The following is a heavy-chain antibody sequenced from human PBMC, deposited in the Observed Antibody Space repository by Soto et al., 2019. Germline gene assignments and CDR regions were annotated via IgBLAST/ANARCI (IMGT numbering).Heavy chain of an antibody. Sequence: PSETLSLTCTVSSSSFSSGDYYSSWIRQPPGKGLQWIGYICFSGSTNYNPALKSRVTISVDTSKNQFSLKLSSVTAADTAGYFCAREVSSSWFYFDYWGQGTLVTVSS. CDR2: ICFSGST. CDR3: AREVSSSWFYFDY. J-gene: IGHJ4*02. CDR1: SSSFSSGDYY. D-gene: IGHD6-13*01. V-gene: IGHV4-61*08.